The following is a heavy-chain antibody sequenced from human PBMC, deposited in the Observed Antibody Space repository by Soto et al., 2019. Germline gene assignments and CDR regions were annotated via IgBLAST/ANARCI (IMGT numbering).Heavy chain of an antibody. CDR1: GDTFNFYT. Sequence: QVQLVQSGAEVKKPGSSVKVSCTASGDTFNFYTISWVRQAPGQGLEWMGRVIPMLGMSNYAQKFQGRVTISADNSTSTAYMALSSLRSDDTAVYYCATNYGSGSTHFDYWGQGTQVTVSS. D-gene: IGHD3-10*01. CDR3: ATNYGSGSTHFDY. J-gene: IGHJ4*02. CDR2: VIPMLGMS. V-gene: IGHV1-69*02.